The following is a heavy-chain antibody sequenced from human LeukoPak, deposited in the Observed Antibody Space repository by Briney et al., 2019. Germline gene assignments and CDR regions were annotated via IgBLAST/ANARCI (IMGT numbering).Heavy chain of an antibody. CDR2: ISSSGNTI. CDR1: GFTFSSYE. D-gene: IGHD6-13*01. CDR3: AREDSRGYSSSWYRGNWFDP. J-gene: IGHJ5*02. Sequence: PGGSLRLSCAASGFTFSSYEMNWVRQAPGKGLEWVSYISSSGNTIYYADSVKGRFTISRDNAKNSLYLQMNSLRAEDTAVYYCAREDSRGYSSSWYRGNWFDPWGQGTLVTVSS. V-gene: IGHV3-48*03.